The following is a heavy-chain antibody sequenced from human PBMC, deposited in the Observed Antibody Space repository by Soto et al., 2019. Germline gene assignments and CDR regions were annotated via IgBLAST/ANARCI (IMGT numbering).Heavy chain of an antibody. Sequence: SETLSLTCTVSGGSISSSSYYWGWIRQPPGKGLEWIGSIYYSGSTYYNPSLKSRVTISVDTSKNHFSLKLSSVTAADTAVYYCARHSNVLRFLEWLFVDYWGQGTLVTVSS. CDR1: GGSISSSSYY. CDR3: ARHSNVLRFLEWLFVDY. J-gene: IGHJ4*02. V-gene: IGHV4-39*01. CDR2: IYYSGST. D-gene: IGHD3-3*01.